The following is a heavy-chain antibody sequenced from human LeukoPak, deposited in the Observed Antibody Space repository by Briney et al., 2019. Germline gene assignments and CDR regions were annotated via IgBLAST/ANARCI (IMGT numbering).Heavy chain of an antibody. D-gene: IGHD6-19*01. CDR3: ARGSPEPKNSSGWPFDY. CDR2: IYYSGST. Sequence: SQTLSLTCTVSGGSISSGGYYWSWIRQHPGKGLEWIGYIYYSGSTYYNPSLKSRVTISVDTSKNQFSLKLSSVTAADTAVYYCARGSPEPKNSSGWPFDYWGQGTLVTVSS. J-gene: IGHJ4*02. CDR1: GGSISSGGYY. V-gene: IGHV4-31*03.